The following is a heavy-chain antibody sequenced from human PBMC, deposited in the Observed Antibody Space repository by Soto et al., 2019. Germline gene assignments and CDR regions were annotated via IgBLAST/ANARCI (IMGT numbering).Heavy chain of an antibody. V-gene: IGHV4-59*01. CDR1: GGSISSYY. J-gene: IGHJ6*02. CDR2: IYYSGST. CDR3: ARDNYYDSSGYAYYYGMDV. Sequence: SETLSLTCTVSGGSISSYYWSWIRQPPGKGLEWIGYIYYSGSTNYNPSLKSRVTISVDTSKNQFSLKLSSVTAADTAVYYCARDNYYDSSGYAYYYGMDVWGQGTTVTVS. D-gene: IGHD3-22*01.